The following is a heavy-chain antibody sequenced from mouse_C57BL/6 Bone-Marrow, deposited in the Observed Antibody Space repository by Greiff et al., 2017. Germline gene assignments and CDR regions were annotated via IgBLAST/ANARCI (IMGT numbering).Heavy chain of an antibody. CDR1: GFNIKDDY. CDR3: TTYSYDYDGYFDY. Sequence: EVQVVESGAELVRPGASVKLSCTASGFNIKDDYMHWVKQRPEQGLEWIGWIDPENGDTEYASKFQGKATITADTSSNTAYLQLSSLTSEDTAVYYCTTYSYDYDGYFDYWGQGTTLTVSS. CDR2: IDPENGDT. V-gene: IGHV14-4*01. J-gene: IGHJ2*01. D-gene: IGHD2-4*01.